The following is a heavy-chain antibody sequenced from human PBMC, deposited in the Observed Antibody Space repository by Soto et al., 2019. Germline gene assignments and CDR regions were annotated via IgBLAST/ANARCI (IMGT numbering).Heavy chain of an antibody. Sequence: ASVKVSCKASGYTFTSYGISWVRQAPGQGLEWMGWISAYNGNTNYAQKLQGRVTMTTDTSTSTAYMELRSLRSDDTAVYYCARVKEKYQLTHPFDYWGQGTLVTVSS. V-gene: IGHV1-18*01. CDR3: ARVKEKYQLTHPFDY. CDR2: ISAYNGNT. CDR1: GYTFTSYG. D-gene: IGHD2-2*01. J-gene: IGHJ4*02.